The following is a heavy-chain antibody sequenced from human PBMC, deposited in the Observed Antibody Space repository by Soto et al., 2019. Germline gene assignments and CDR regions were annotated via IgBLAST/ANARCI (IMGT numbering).Heavy chain of an antibody. CDR2: IYYSGST. D-gene: IGHD6-13*01. CDR3: ARDSSSSWYGPTGYYGMDV. V-gene: IGHV4-59*01. Sequence: SETLSLTGTVSGGSISSYYWSWIRQPPGKGLEWIGYIYYSGSTNYNPSLKSRATISVDTSKNQFSLKLSSVTAADTAVYYCARDSSSSWYGPTGYYGMDVWGQGTTVTVSS. CDR1: GGSISSYY. J-gene: IGHJ6*02.